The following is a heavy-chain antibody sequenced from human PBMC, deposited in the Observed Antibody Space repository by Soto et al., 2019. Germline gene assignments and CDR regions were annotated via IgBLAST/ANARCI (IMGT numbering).Heavy chain of an antibody. V-gene: IGHV4-59*01. D-gene: IGHD6-13*01. Sequence: PSETLSLTCTVSGGSISSYFYIWVRQPPGKGLEWIGSVYYTETTDYNPSLKSRVTISVDTSKTQFSLNLRSVTAADTAVYYCARDLAAVPRAFGYWGRGTLVTVSS. CDR1: GGSISSYF. CDR3: ARDLAAVPRAFGY. CDR2: VYYTETT. J-gene: IGHJ4*02.